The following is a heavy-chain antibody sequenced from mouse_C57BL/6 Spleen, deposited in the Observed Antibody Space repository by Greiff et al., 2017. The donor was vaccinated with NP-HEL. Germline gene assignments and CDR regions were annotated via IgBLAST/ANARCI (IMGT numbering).Heavy chain of an antibody. D-gene: IGHD1-1*01. V-gene: IGHV1-50*01. J-gene: IGHJ2*01. Sequence: VQLQQPGAELVKPGASVKLSCKASGYTFTSYWMQWVKQRPGQGLEWIGEIDPSDSYTNYNQKFKGKATLTVDTSSSTAYMQLSSLTSEDSAVYYCAKGDGSSYWGQGTTLTVSS. CDR2: IDPSDSYT. CDR1: GYTFTSYW. CDR3: AKGDGSSY.